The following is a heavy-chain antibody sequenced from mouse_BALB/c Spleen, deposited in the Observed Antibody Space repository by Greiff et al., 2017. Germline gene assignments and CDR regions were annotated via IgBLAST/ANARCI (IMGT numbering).Heavy chain of an antibody. V-gene: IGHV3-6*02. CDR2: ISYDGSN. Sequence: EVQLQESGPGLVKPSQSLSLTCSVTGYSITSGYYWNWIRQFPGNKLEWMGYISYDGSNNYNPSLKNRISITRDTSKNQFFLKLNSVTTEDTATYYCARDDGEYWGQGTTLTVSS. J-gene: IGHJ2*01. D-gene: IGHD2-3*01. CDR3: ARDDGEY. CDR1: GYSITSGYY.